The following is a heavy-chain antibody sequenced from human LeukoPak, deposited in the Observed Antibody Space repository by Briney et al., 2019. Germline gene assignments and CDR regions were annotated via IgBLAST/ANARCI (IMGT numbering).Heavy chain of an antibody. CDR3: AKDVAPDSGWDLDY. Sequence: GGSLRLSCAASGFTFSTYTMSWVRQAPGKGLEWVSSIYNSGAGIFYADSVKSRFTISRDNSKNTLYLQMNSLRAEDTAVYYCAKDVAPDSGWDLDYWGQGTLVTVSS. CDR1: GFTFSTYT. D-gene: IGHD6-19*01. J-gene: IGHJ4*02. CDR2: IYNSGAGI. V-gene: IGHV3-23*01.